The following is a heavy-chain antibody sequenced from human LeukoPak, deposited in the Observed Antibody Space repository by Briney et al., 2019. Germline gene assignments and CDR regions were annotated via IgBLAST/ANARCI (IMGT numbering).Heavy chain of an antibody. CDR3: AKDIGGGIAAAGPFDY. V-gene: IGHV3-9*01. D-gene: IGHD6-13*01. J-gene: IGHJ4*02. CDR1: GFTFDDYD. Sequence: PGRSLRLSCVASGFTFDDYDIHWGRQAPGKGLEWVSGISWNSGRIAYADSVKGRLTISRDNAKNSLYLQMNSLRAEDTALYYCAKDIGGGIAAAGPFDYWGQGTLVTVSS. CDR2: ISWNSGRI.